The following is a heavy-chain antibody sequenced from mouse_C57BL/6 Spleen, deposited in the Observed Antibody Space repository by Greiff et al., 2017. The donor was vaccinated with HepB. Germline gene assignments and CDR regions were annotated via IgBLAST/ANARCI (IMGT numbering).Heavy chain of an antibody. CDR3: ARQGGNYDERYFDV. J-gene: IGHJ1*03. Sequence: EVQGVESGGGLVQPGESLKLSCESNEYEFPSHDMSWVRKTPEKRLELVAAINSDGGSTYYPDTMEKRFIISRDNTKKTLDLQMSSLRSEDTALYYCARQGGNYDERYFDVWGTGTTVTVSS. CDR1: EYEFPSHD. D-gene: IGHD2-4*01. V-gene: IGHV5-2*01. CDR2: INSDGGST.